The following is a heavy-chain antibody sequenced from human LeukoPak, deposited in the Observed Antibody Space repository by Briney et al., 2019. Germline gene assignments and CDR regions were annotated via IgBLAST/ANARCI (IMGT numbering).Heavy chain of an antibody. CDR1: GFIVSSNY. J-gene: IGHJ4*02. CDR3: TTRGGSFSIFDY. V-gene: IGHV3-15*01. Sequence: GGSLRLSCAASGFIVSSNYMSWVRQAPGKGLEWVGRIKSKTDGGTTDYAAPVKGRFTISRDDSKNTLYLQMNSLKTEDTAVYYCTTRGGSFSIFDYWGQGTLVTVSS. CDR2: IKSKTDGGTT. D-gene: IGHD1-26*01.